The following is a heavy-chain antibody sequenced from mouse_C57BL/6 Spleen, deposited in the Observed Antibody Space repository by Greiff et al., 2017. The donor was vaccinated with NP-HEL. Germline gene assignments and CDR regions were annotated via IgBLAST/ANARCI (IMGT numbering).Heavy chain of an antibody. J-gene: IGHJ2*01. CDR3: ARYDYYGSDY. V-gene: IGHV1-64*01. CDR1: GYTFTSYW. D-gene: IGHD1-1*01. Sequence: QVQLQQSGAELVKPGASVKLSCKASGYTFTSYWMHWVKQRPGQGLEWIGMIHPNSGSTNYNEKFKSKATLTVDKSSSTAYMQLSSLTSEDSAVYYCARYDYYGSDYWGQGTTLTVSS. CDR2: IHPNSGST.